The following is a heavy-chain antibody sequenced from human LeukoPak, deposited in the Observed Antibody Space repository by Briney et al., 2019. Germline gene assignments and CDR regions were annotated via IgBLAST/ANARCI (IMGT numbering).Heavy chain of an antibody. CDR2: ISSSSSYI. V-gene: IGHV3-21*01. D-gene: IGHD3-9*01. Sequence: EPGGSLRLSCAASGFTFSSYSMNWARQAPGKGLEWVSPISSSSSYIYYADSVKGRFTISRDNAKNSLYLKMNSLRAEDTAVYYCARDSDWDDAFDIWGHGTMVTVSS. J-gene: IGHJ3*02. CDR3: ARDSDWDDAFDI. CDR1: GFTFSSYS.